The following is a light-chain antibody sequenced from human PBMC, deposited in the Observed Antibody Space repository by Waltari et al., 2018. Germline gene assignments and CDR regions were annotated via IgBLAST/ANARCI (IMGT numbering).Light chain of an antibody. V-gene: IGLV2-14*03. CDR3: SSYISSSTLEL. Sequence: QSALTQPASVSGSPGQSITISCTGTSSDVGAHNYVSWYQQHPGKAPKLMIFDVCKRPAGVSNRFSVSKSSNTASLTISGLQAEDEAGYYCSSYISSSTLELFGGGTSLTV. J-gene: IGLJ2*01. CDR1: SSDVGAHNY. CDR2: DVC.